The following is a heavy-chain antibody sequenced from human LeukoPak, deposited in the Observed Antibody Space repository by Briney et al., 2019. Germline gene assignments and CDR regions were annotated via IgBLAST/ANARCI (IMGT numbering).Heavy chain of an antibody. CDR1: GFTFSSYS. V-gene: IGHV3-21*01. CDR2: ISSSSSYI. J-gene: IGHJ6*03. CDR3: ARRWFGSDGGPAAIPPMRRRYYYYYYMDV. Sequence: GGSLRLSCAASGFTFSSYSMNWVRQAPGKGLEWVSSISSSSSYIYYADSVKGRFTISRDNAKNSLYLQMNSLRAEDTAVYYCARRWFGSDGGPAAIPPMRRRYYYYYYMDVWGKGTTVTVSS. D-gene: IGHD2-2*02.